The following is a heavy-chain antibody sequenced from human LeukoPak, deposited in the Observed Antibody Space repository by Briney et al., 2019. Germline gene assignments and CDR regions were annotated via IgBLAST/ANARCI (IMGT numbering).Heavy chain of an antibody. CDR1: GGSFSGYY. D-gene: IGHD3-16*02. Sequence: SETLSLTCAVYGGSFSGYYWSWIRQPPGKGLEWIEEINHSGSTNYNPSLKSRVTISVDTSKNQFSLKLSSVTAADTAVYYRARLPYFWGSYRSDYWGQGTLVTVSS. CDR2: INHSGST. CDR3: ARLPYFWGSYRSDY. V-gene: IGHV4-34*01. J-gene: IGHJ4*02.